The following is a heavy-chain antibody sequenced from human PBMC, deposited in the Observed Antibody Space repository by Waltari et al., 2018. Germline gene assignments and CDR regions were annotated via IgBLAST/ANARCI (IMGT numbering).Heavy chain of an antibody. D-gene: IGHD2-2*01. J-gene: IGHJ4*02. V-gene: IGHV1-2*02. CDR1: GYTFTGYY. CDR2: INPNSGGT. Sequence: QVQLVQSGAEVKKPGASVKVSCKASGYTFTGYYMHWVRQAPGQGLEWMGWINPNSGGTNYAQKFQGRATMTRDTSISTAYMELSRLRSDDTAVYYCARVTPYCSSTSCYDGLDYWGQGTLVTVSS. CDR3: ARVTPYCSSTSCYDGLDY.